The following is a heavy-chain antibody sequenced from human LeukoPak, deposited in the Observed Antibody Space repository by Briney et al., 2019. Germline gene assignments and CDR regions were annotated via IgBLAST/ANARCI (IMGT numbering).Heavy chain of an antibody. V-gene: IGHV4-34*01. D-gene: IGHD2-21*02. Sequence: KPSETLSLTCAVYGGSFSGYYWSWIRQPPGKGLEWIGEINHSGSTNYNPSLESRVTISVDTSKNQFSLKLSSVTAADTAVYYCARFIVVVTNGMDVWGQGTTVTVSS. CDR3: ARFIVVVTNGMDV. CDR1: GGSFSGYY. J-gene: IGHJ6*02. CDR2: INHSGST.